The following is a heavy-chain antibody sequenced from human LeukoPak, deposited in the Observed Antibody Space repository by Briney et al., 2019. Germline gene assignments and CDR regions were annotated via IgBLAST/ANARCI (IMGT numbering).Heavy chain of an antibody. CDR2: IYHSGST. CDR1: GGSISSGGYY. J-gene: IGHJ4*02. CDR3: ARSSSTSCHDY. D-gene: IGHD2-2*01. V-gene: IGHV4-30-2*01. Sequence: SQTLSLTCTVSGGSISSGGYYWSWIRRPPGKGLEWIGYIYHSGSTYYNPSLKSRVTISVDRSKNQFSLKLSSVTAADTAVYYCARSSSTSCHDYGGQGTLVTVTS.